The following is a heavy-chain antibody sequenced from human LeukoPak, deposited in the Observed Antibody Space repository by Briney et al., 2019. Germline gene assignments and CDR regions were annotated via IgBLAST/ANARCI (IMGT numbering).Heavy chain of an antibody. CDR1: GFTFSSYS. D-gene: IGHD3-22*01. Sequence: PGGSLRLSCAASGFTFSSYSMNWVRQAPGKGLEWVSSISSRSSYIYYADSVKGRFTSSRDNAKNSLYLQMNSLRAEDTAVYYCSRGEGDCYDSSGYYSYWGQGTLVTVSS. V-gene: IGHV3-21*01. J-gene: IGHJ4*02. CDR2: ISSRSSYI. CDR3: SRGEGDCYDSSGYYSY.